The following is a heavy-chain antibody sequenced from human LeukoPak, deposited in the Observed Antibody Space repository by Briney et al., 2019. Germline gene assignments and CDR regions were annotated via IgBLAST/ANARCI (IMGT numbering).Heavy chain of an antibody. D-gene: IGHD2-21*02. CDR1: GFTFSSYS. CDR2: ISSSSSYI. V-gene: IGHV3-21*01. J-gene: IGHJ4*02. CDR3: ARGIDDYYFDY. Sequence: PGGSLRLSCAASGFTFSSYSMNWVRQAPGKGLEWVSSISSSSSYIYYADSVKGRFTVSRDNAKNSLYLQMNSLRAEDAAVYYCARGIDDYYFDYWGQGALVTVSS.